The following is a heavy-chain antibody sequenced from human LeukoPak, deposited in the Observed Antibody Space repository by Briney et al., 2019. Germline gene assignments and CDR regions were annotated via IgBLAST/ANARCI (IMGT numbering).Heavy chain of an antibody. CDR2: INHSGRT. V-gene: IGHV4-34*01. J-gene: IGHJ4*02. D-gene: IGHD5-18*01. CDR1: GWSFSGYY. CDR3: ARGGATPMVLSY. Sequence: SKTLSLTCAVYGWSFSGYYWSWIRQPPGKGLEWIGEINHSGRTKYNPSLKSRGTISADTSKNQFSLKLSSVTAADTAVYYCARGGATPMVLSYWGQGTLVTVSS.